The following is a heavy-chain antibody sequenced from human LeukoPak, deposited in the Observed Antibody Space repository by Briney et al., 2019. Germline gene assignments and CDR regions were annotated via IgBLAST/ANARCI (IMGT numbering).Heavy chain of an antibody. Sequence: ASVKLSCKASGYTFTGYYMHWVRQAPGQGLEWMGWINPNSGGTNYAQKFQGRVTMTRDTSISTAYMELSRLRSDDTAVYYCARVGAGYIYYFDYWGQGTLVTVSS. CDR2: INPNSGGT. V-gene: IGHV1-2*02. J-gene: IGHJ4*02. CDR3: ARVGAGYIYYFDY. CDR1: GYTFTGYY. D-gene: IGHD5-24*01.